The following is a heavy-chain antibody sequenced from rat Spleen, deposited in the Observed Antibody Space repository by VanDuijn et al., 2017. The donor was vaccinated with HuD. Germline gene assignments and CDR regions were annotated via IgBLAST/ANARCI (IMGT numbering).Heavy chain of an antibody. CDR2: ISYGDSSGHSGT. J-gene: IGHJ2*01. Sequence: EVQLVESGGGLVQPGRSLKLSCAASGFTFSDYGVAWVRQAPTTGLEWVATISYGDSSGHSGTYYRDSVRGRFTISRENAKSTLYLQMNGLKSEDSATYYCTREGYDGTSSGFDYWGQGVMVTVSS. V-gene: IGHV5-29*01. CDR3: TREGYDGTSSGFDY. D-gene: IGHD1-12*02. CDR1: GFTFSDYG.